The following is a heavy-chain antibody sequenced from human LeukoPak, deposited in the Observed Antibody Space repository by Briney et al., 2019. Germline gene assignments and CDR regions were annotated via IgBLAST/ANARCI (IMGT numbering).Heavy chain of an antibody. D-gene: IGHD2-15*01. CDR2: ISYDGSNK. Sequence: PGGSLRLSCAASGFTFSSYAMHWVRQAPGKGLEWVAVISYDGSNKYYADSVKGRFTISRDNSKNTLYLQMNSLRAEDTAVYYCARSWDIVVVVVDAFDIWGQGTMVTVSS. V-gene: IGHV3-30*04. CDR3: ARSWDIVVVVVDAFDI. J-gene: IGHJ3*02. CDR1: GFTFSSYA.